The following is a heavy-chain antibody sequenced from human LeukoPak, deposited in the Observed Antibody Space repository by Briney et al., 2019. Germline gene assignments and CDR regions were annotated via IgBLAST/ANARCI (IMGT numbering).Heavy chain of an antibody. D-gene: IGHD6-19*01. CDR3: AKDWTFIAVAAPDY. CDR2: ISGSGGST. Sequence: GGSLRLSCAASGFTFSSYAMSWVRQAPGKGLEWVSAISGSGGSTYYADSVKGRFTISRDNSKNTLYLQVNSLRAEDTAVYYCAKDWTFIAVAAPDYWGQGTLVTVSS. J-gene: IGHJ4*02. V-gene: IGHV3-23*01. CDR1: GFTFSSYA.